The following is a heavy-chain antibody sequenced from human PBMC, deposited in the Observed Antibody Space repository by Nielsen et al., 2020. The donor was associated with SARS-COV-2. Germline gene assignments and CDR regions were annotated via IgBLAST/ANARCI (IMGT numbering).Heavy chain of an antibody. J-gene: IGHJ4*02. V-gene: IGHV1-69*05. CDR3: ARAGFLEWNPFDY. CDR2: IIPIFGTA. D-gene: IGHD3-3*01. CDR1: GGTFSSYA. Sequence: SVKVSCNASGGTFSSYAISWVRQAPGQGLEWMGGIIPIFGTANYAQKFQGRVTMTRDTSTNTVYMELSSLRSEDTAVYYCARAGFLEWNPFDYWGQGTLVTVSS.